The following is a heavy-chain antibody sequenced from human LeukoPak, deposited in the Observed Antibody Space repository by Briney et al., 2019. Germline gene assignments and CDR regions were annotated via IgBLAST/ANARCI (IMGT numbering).Heavy chain of an antibody. CDR1: GGSISSHC. D-gene: IGHD6-13*01. CDR3: ARTGSEAGTFPNWFDP. V-gene: IGHV4-59*11. J-gene: IGHJ5*02. Sequence: PSETLSLTCTVSGGSISSHCWSWIRQPPGKGLEWIGYIYYSGSTNYNPSLKSRVTISVDTSKNQFSLKLSSVTAADTAVYYCARTGSEAGTFPNWFDPWGQGTLVTVSS. CDR2: IYYSGST.